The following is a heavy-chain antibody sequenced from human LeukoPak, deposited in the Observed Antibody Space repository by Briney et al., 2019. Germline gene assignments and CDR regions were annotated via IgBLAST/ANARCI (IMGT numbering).Heavy chain of an antibody. CDR2: NLGETT. D-gene: IGHD3-3*01. CDR3: GTNWSDFDY. Sequence: SETLSLTCTVSGYSISSGPYWGWIRQPPGKGLEWVGSNLGETTYYNPSLKTRLTISVDRSKNQFFLKLSSVTAADTAVYYCGTNWSDFDYWGQGILVTVSS. J-gene: IGHJ4*02. V-gene: IGHV4-38-2*02. CDR1: GYSISSGPY.